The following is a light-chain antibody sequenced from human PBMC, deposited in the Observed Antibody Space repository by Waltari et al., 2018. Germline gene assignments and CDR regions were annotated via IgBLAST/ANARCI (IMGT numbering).Light chain of an antibody. CDR1: QSVSSL. V-gene: IGKV3-15*01. CDR3: QRYNNWPT. Sequence: EIVMTQSPSTLSVSPGERATLSCRASQSVSSLLAWYQQKPGQAPRLLIYGASTRATGIPARFSGTGSGTEFTLTISSLQSEDFALYYCQRYNNWPTCGQGTKVEIK. J-gene: IGKJ1*01. CDR2: GAS.